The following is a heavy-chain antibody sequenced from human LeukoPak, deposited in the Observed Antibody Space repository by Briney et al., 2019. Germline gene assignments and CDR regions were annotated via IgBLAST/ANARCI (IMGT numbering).Heavy chain of an antibody. J-gene: IGHJ5*02. V-gene: IGHV1-2*02. Sequence: GASVKVSCKASGYTLTGYYMHWVRQAPGQGLEWMGWINPNSGGTNYAQKFQGRVTMTRDMSISTAYMELTSLRSEDTAVYYCARAGIPGYCTNVTCSNWLDPWGQGTLVTVSS. CDR2: INPNSGGT. CDR3: ARAGIPGYCTNVTCSNWLDP. CDR1: GYTLTGYY. D-gene: IGHD2-8*01.